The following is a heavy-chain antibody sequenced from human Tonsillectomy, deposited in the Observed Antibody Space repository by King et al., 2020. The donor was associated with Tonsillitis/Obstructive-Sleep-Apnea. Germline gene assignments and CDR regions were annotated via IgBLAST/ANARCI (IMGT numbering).Heavy chain of an antibody. J-gene: IGHJ3*02. CDR3: TTGEYIVATDEGFDI. D-gene: IGHD5-12*01. CDR1: GFTVSIAW. CDR2: IKSKTDGGTT. Sequence: DEQLVESGGGLVEPGGSLRLSCAASGFTVSIAWMSWVRQAPGKGLEWVGRIKSKTDGGTTDYGAPVKGRFTISRDDSKNTLYLQMNSLTTEDTAVYYCTTGEYIVATDEGFDIWGQGTMVTVSS. V-gene: IGHV3-15*01.